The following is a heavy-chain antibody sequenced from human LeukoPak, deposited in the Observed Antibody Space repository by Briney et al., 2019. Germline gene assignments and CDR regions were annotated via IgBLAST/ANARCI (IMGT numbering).Heavy chain of an antibody. J-gene: IGHJ4*02. CDR3: ARARLTRFDY. Sequence: SETLSLTCTVSGGSISSYYWSWIRQPPGKGLEWIGYIYYSGSTNYNPSLKSRVTISVGTSKNQFSLKLSSVTAADTAVYYCARARLTRFDYWGQGTLVTVSS. V-gene: IGHV4-59*01. CDR1: GGSISSYY. CDR2: IYYSGST.